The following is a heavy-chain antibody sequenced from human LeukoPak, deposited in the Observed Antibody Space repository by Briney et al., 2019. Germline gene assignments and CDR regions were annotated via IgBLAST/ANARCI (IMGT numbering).Heavy chain of an antibody. CDR1: GFSLSTSGMC. Sequence: VSGPTLVNPTQTLTLTCTFSGFSLSTSGMCVSWIRQPPGKALEWLARIDWDDDKYYSTSLKTRLTISKDTSKNQVVLTMTNMDPVDTATYYCARIPLGSGYYDSSGYYFDYWGQGTLVTDSS. J-gene: IGHJ4*02. CDR2: IDWDDDK. D-gene: IGHD3-22*01. CDR3: ARIPLGSGYYDSSGYYFDY. V-gene: IGHV2-70*11.